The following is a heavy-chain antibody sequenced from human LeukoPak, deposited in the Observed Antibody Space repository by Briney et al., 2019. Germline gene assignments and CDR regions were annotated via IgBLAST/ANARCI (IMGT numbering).Heavy chain of an antibody. CDR3: ATNDHCSGGSCYPDIYYYYYMDV. Sequence: SETLSLTCTVSGYSISSGYYWGWIRQPPGKGLEWIGSIYHSGSTYYNPSLKSRVTISVDTSKNQFSLKLSSVTAADTAVYYCATNDHCSGGSCYPDIYYYYYMDVWGKGTTVTVSS. J-gene: IGHJ6*03. D-gene: IGHD2-15*01. V-gene: IGHV4-38-2*02. CDR1: GYSISSGYY. CDR2: IYHSGST.